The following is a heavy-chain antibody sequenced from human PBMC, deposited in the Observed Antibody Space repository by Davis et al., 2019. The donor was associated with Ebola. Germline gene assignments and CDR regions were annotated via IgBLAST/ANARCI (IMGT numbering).Heavy chain of an antibody. CDR1: GFTFSKYA. CDR2: ISSDGGIK. Sequence: PGGSLRLSCTASGFTFSKYAMHWVRQAPGKGLEWVAVISSDGGIKYYTDSVKGRLTISRDNSKNTLYLQMDRLRDEDMAVYYCARGGDLKEWFELYYFDNWGQGTLVTVSS. D-gene: IGHD3-10*01. J-gene: IGHJ4*02. CDR3: ARGGDLKEWFELYYFDN. V-gene: IGHV3-30*04.